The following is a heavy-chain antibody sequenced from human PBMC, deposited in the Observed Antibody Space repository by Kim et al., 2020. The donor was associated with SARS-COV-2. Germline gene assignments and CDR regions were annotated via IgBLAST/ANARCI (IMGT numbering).Heavy chain of an antibody. V-gene: IGHV4-59*01. J-gene: IGHJ4*02. CDR3: ARSIAAAGTYDY. D-gene: IGHD6-13*01. Sequence: NYNPSLKSRVTISVDTSKNQFSLKLSSVTAADTAVYYCARSIAAAGTYDYWGQGTLVTVSS.